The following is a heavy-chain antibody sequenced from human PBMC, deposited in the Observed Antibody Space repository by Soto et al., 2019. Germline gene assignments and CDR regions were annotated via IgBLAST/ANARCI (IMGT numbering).Heavy chain of an antibody. CDR3: ARWGEGPAAMADYYYYMDV. V-gene: IGHV1-18*01. Sequence: ASVKVSCKASGYTFTSYGISWVRQAPGQGLEWMGWISAYNGNTNYAQKLQGRVTMTTDTSTSTAYMELRSLRSDDTAVYYCARWGEGPAAMADYYYYMDVWGKGTTVTVSS. J-gene: IGHJ6*03. CDR2: ISAYNGNT. D-gene: IGHD2-2*01. CDR1: GYTFTSYG.